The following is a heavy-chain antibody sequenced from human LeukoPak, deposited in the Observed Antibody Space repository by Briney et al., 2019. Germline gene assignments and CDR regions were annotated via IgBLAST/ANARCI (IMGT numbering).Heavy chain of an antibody. V-gene: IGHV4-39*07. CDR3: ASRVGATTGFDY. Sequence: SETLSLTCTVSGGSISSSNYYWGWIRQPPGKGLEWIGSIYYSAITNYNPSLKSRVTISVDTSKNQFSLKLSSVTAADTAVYYCASRVGATTGFDYWGQGTLVTVSS. CDR2: IYYSAIT. CDR1: GGSISSSNYY. D-gene: IGHD1-26*01. J-gene: IGHJ4*02.